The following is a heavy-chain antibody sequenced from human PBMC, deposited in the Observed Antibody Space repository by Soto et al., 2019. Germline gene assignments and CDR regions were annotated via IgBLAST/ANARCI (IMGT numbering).Heavy chain of an antibody. D-gene: IGHD3-10*01. CDR3: TITYYYGSGSNYGMDV. CDR1: GFTFSNAW. Sequence: TXGSLRLSCAASGFTFSNAWMSWVRQAPGKGLEWVGRIKSKTDGGTTDYAAPVKGRFTISRDDSKNTLYLQMNSLKTEDTAVYYCTITYYYGSGSNYGMDVWGQGTTVTVSS. CDR2: IKSKTDGGTT. J-gene: IGHJ6*02. V-gene: IGHV3-15*01.